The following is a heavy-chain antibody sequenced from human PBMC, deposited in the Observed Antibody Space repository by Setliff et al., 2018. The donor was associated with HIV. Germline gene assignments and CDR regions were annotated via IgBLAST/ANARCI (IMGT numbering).Heavy chain of an antibody. V-gene: IGHV4-4*07. CDR1: GGSISSYY. J-gene: IGHJ4*02. Sequence: SETLSLTCTVSGGSISSYYWSWIRQPAGKGLEWIGRIYTSGSTNYNPPLKSRLAISVDTSKIQFSLRLTSMTAADTAVYYCARIRTGDRSFDFWGQGTLVTVSS. D-gene: IGHD7-27*01. CDR3: ARIRTGDRSFDF. CDR2: IYTSGST.